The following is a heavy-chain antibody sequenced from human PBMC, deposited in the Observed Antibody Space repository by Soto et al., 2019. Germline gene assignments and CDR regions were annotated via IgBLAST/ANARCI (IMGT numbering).Heavy chain of an antibody. CDR3: AKQWAPDGLYVDPLYYFDY. V-gene: IGHV3-30*18. CDR2: ISYDGSNK. CDR1: GFTFSSYG. Sequence: GGSLRLSCAASGFTFSSYGMHWVRQAPGKGLEWVAVISYDGSNKYYADSVKGRFTISRDNSKNTLYLQMNSLRAEDTAVYYCAKQWAPDGLYVDPLYYFDYWGQGTLVTVSS. D-gene: IGHD4-17*01. J-gene: IGHJ4*02.